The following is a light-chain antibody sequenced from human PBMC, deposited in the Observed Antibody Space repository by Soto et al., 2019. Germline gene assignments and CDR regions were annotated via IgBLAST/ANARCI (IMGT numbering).Light chain of an antibody. J-gene: IGLJ2*01. CDR1: SSNIGAGYD. Sequence: QSVLTQPPSVSGAPGQRVTISYTGSSSNIGAGYDVHWYQQLPGTAPKLLIYANSNRPSGVPDRFSGSKSGTSASLAITGLQAEDEADYYCQSYDTSLSVVFGGGTKLTVL. CDR3: QSYDTSLSVV. V-gene: IGLV1-40*01. CDR2: ANS.